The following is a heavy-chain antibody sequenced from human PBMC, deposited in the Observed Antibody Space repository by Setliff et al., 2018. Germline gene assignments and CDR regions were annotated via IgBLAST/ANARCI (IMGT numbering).Heavy chain of an antibody. CDR3: ARSIGGFSATSHPLDY. CDR1: GYTFSSYG. D-gene: IGHD3-10*01. Sequence: GASVKVSCKAYGYTFSSYGVVWVRHAPGQGPEWMGWISGFNGNTNYAQSVRDRLIMTADKSTSTSYMELRGLTSGDTAIYYCARSIGGFSATSHPLDYWGQGTQVTVSS. J-gene: IGHJ4*02. V-gene: IGHV1-18*01. CDR2: ISGFNGNT.